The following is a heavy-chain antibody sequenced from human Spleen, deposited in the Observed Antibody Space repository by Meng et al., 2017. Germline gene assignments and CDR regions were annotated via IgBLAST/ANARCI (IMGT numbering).Heavy chain of an antibody. CDR1: GYTFTGYY. D-gene: IGHD3-16*01. Sequence: ASVKVSCKASGYTFTGYYMHWERQAPGQGLEWMGRINPNSGGTNYAQKFQGRVTMNRDTSISTAYMGLSRRRSDDADVYYGATSKSGGITPDLHWGQGTLVTVSS. CDR2: INPNSGGT. CDR3: ATSKSGGITPDLH. V-gene: IGHV1-2*05. J-gene: IGHJ4*02.